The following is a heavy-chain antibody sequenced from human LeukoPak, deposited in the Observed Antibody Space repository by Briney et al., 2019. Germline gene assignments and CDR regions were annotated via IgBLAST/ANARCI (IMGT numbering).Heavy chain of an antibody. Sequence: SETLSLTCTLSGGSISSGDSYGSWIRQPPGKGLEWIGYIYYSGSTYYNPSLKSRVTISVDTSKNPFSLKLISVTAADTAVYYCARGGGPYYYDSSGYYSLDYWGQGTLVTVSS. D-gene: IGHD3-22*01. CDR3: ARGGGPYYYDSSGYYSLDY. CDR2: IYYSGST. J-gene: IGHJ4*02. CDR1: GGSISSGDSY. V-gene: IGHV4-30-4*01.